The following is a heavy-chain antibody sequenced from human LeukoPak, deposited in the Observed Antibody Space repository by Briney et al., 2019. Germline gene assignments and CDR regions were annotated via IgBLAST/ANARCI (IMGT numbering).Heavy chain of an antibody. D-gene: IGHD3-3*01. J-gene: IGHJ4*02. V-gene: IGHV4-39*02. CDR1: GGSISSSSFY. CDR3: ASEHYDFWSGYLTPPSNY. CDR2: IYYSGST. Sequence: PSETLSLTCTVSGGSISSSSFYWGWIRQPPGKGQEWIGSIYYSGSTYYNPSLKSRVTISVDTSKNQFSLKLTSVTAADTAVYYCASEHYDFWSGYLTPPSNYWGQGTLVTVSS.